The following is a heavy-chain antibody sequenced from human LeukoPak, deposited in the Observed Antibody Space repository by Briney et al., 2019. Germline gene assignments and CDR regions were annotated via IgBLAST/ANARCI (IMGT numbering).Heavy chain of an antibody. J-gene: IGHJ5*02. CDR2: IIPIFGTA. V-gene: IGHV1-69*13. CDR1: GYTFTNYY. D-gene: IGHD3-10*01. CDR3: ARGMVRGVIRWFDP. Sequence: SVKVSCKASGYTFTNYYMHWVRQAPGQGLEWMGGIIPIFGTANYAQKFQGRVTITADESTSTAYMELSSLRSEDTAVYYCARGMVRGVIRWFDPWGQGTLVTVSS.